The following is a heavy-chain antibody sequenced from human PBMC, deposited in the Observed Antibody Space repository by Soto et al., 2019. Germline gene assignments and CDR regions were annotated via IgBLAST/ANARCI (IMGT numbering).Heavy chain of an antibody. V-gene: IGHV4-4*02. CDR2: IYHSGST. Sequence: QVRLQESGPGLVKPSGTLSLTCAVSGGSISSSNWWSWVRQPPGKGLEWIGEIYHSGSTNYNPSLKSRVTISVDKSKNQFSLKLSSVTAADTAVYYCASRCISTSCPYGMDVWGQGTTVTVSS. J-gene: IGHJ6*02. CDR1: GGSISSSNW. D-gene: IGHD2-2*01. CDR3: ASRCISTSCPYGMDV.